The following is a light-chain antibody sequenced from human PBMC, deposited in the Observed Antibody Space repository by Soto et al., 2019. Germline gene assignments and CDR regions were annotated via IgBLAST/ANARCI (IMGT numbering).Light chain of an antibody. CDR1: QDITID. CDR2: DTS. V-gene: IGKV1-27*01. CDR3: QLYSRVPPT. Sequence: DIQMTQSPSSLSASVGDRVTITCRASQDITIDVAWYQQKPGNPPNLLISDTSILPSGVPSRFSGSGYATDFTLTINNLQPEDAATYYCQLYSRVPPTFGGGTKVEIK. J-gene: IGKJ4*01.